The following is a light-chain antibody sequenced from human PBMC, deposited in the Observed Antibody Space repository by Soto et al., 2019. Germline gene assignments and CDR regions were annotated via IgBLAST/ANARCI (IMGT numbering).Light chain of an antibody. J-gene: IGKJ1*01. V-gene: IGKV3-20*01. Sequence: EIVLTQSPGTLSLSPGERATLSCRASQSVSSSYLAWYQQKPGQGPRLLIYGASSRATGIPDRFRGSGSGTDFTLTISRLEPEDFAVYYCQQYAGSPKKFGQGTKV. CDR1: QSVSSSY. CDR2: GAS. CDR3: QQYAGSPKK.